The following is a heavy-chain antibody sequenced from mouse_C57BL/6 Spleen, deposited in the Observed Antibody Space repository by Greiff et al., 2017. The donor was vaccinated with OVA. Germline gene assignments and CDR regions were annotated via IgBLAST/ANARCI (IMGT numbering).Heavy chain of an antibody. D-gene: IGHD4-1*02. J-gene: IGHJ3*01. V-gene: IGHV7-3*01. Sequence: EVQVVESGGGLVQPGGSLSLSCAASGFTFTDYYMSWVRQPPGKALEWLGFIRNKANGYTTEYSASVKGRFTISRDNSQSILYLQMNALRAEDSATYYCASSNWDQAWFAYWGHGTLVTVSA. CDR1: GFTFTDYY. CDR3: ASSNWDQAWFAY. CDR2: IRNKANGYTT.